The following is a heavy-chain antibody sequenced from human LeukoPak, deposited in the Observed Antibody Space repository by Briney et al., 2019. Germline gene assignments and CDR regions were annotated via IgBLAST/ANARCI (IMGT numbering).Heavy chain of an antibody. CDR3: ARPTLQTLGA. CDR2: INPNSGDT. CDR1: GYTFTGYY. D-gene: IGHD3-10*01. V-gene: IGHV1-2*02. J-gene: IGHJ5*02. Sequence: ASVKVSCKAPGYTFTGYYMHWVRQAPGQGLEWMGWINPNSGDTNYAQRFQGRVTMTRDTSISTAYMELNRLTSDDTAVYYCARPTLQTLGAWGQGTLVTVSS.